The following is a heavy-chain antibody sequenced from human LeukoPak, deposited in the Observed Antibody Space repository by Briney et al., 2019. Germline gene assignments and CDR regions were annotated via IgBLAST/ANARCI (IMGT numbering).Heavy chain of an antibody. CDR2: ISYDGSNK. V-gene: IGHV3-30*18. CDR1: GFTFSSYG. J-gene: IGHJ4*02. CDR3: AKGGGGSGWYFDY. D-gene: IGHD6-19*01. Sequence: GRSLRLSCAASGFTFSSYGMHWVRQAPGKGLEWVAVISYDGSNKYYADSVKGRFTISRDNSKNTLYLQMNSLRAEDTAVYYCAKGGGGSGWYFDYWGQGTLVTVSS.